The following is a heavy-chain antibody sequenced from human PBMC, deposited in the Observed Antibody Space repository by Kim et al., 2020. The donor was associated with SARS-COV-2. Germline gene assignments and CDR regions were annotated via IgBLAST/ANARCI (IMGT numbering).Heavy chain of an antibody. Sequence: DSVKGRFTTTRDKSKNTLYLKMNSLRAEDTAVYYCARGPYGGKRAYYFDYWGQGTLVTVSS. J-gene: IGHJ4*02. CDR3: ARGPYGGKRAYYFDY. V-gene: IGHV3-53*01. D-gene: IGHD2-15*01.